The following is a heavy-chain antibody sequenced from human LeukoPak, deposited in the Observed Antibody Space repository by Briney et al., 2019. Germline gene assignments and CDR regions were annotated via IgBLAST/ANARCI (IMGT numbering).Heavy chain of an antibody. Sequence: GGSLRLSCAGSGFALKSYSLTWVRQAPGKGLEWVAVIWYDGSNKYYADSVKGRFTISRDNSKNTLYLQMNSLRAEDTAVYYCARDGSYGDYVLTEESYYYGMDVWGQGTTVTVSS. D-gene: IGHD4-17*01. V-gene: IGHV3-33*08. CDR1: GFALKSYS. J-gene: IGHJ6*02. CDR2: IWYDGSNK. CDR3: ARDGSYGDYVLTEESYYYGMDV.